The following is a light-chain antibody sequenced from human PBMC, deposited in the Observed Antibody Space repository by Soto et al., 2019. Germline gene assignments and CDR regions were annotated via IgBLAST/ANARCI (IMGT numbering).Light chain of an antibody. Sequence: QSVLTQPPSASGSLGQSVTISCTGTSSDVGGYNYVSWHQQHPGKAPKVMIYEVTKRPPGVPDRFSGSKSGNMASLTVSGLPAEDEADYYCSSFAGGGNPVLLGGGTKLTVL. CDR3: SSFAGGGNPVL. V-gene: IGLV2-8*01. J-gene: IGLJ2*01. CDR2: EVT. CDR1: SSDVGGYNY.